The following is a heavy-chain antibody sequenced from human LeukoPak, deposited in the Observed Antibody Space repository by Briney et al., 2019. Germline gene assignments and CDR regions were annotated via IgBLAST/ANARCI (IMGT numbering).Heavy chain of an antibody. D-gene: IGHD3-10*01. CDR2: INPNSGGT. CDR3: ARASRRGGVTDDVFDI. V-gene: IGHV1-2*02. CDR1: GYTFTGYY. Sequence: ASVKVSCKASGYTFTGYYMHWVRQAPGQGLEWMGWINPNSGGTNYAQKFQGRVTMTRDTSISTAYMELSRLRSDDTAVYYCARASRRGGVTDDVFDIWGQGTMVTVS. J-gene: IGHJ3*02.